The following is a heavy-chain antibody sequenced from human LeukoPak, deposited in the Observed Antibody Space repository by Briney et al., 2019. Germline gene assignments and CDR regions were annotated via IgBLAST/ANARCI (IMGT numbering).Heavy chain of an antibody. CDR1: GGPISNYY. J-gene: IGHJ6*03. V-gene: IGHV4-59*01. Sequence: SETLSLTCTVSGGPISNYYWSWIRQPPGKGLEWIGYIYYRGSTKYNPSLKSRVTISVDTSKNQFSLRLSSVTAADTAVYYCARDLYSSSSGYYYMDVWGKGTTVTVSS. D-gene: IGHD6-6*01. CDR3: ARDLYSSSSGYYYMDV. CDR2: IYYRGST.